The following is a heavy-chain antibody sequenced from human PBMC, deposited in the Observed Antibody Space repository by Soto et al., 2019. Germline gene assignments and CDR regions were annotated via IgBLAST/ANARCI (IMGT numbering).Heavy chain of an antibody. Sequence: EVQLVESGGGLIQPGGSLRLSCAVSGFTVSNNYMSWVRQAPGKGLEGVSVIYSGGYTAYGDSVKGRFTISRDNSKNKLFLQINGLRAAAPAVYYWAPRPGGGGYWGQGTLVTVSS. V-gene: IGHV3-53*01. CDR3: APRPGGGGY. CDR1: GFTVSNNY. J-gene: IGHJ4*02. D-gene: IGHD3-10*01. CDR2: IYSGGYT.